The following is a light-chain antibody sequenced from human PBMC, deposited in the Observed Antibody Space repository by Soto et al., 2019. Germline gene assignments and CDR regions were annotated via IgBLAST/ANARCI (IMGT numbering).Light chain of an antibody. J-gene: IGLJ2*01. Sequence: QSALTQPASVSGSPGQSITISCTGTSSDVGNYNLVSWYQQYPGKAPKLMIYEGSKRPSGVSNRFSGSKSGNTSPLTISGLQAEDAADYYCCSFALRTTLIFGGGTKLTVL. CDR3: CSFALRTTLI. CDR2: EGS. V-gene: IGLV2-23*01. CDR1: SSDVGNYNL.